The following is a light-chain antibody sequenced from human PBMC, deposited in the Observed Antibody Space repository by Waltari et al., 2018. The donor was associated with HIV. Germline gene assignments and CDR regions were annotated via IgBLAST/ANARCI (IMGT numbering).Light chain of an antibody. CDR1: TIGTKS. J-gene: IGLJ3*02. Sequence: SYVLTQPPSVSVAPGQTARIPCGGDTIGTKSVHWYQQKPGPAPVLVVYEDSVRPSGIPERIAGSNSGNTATLTISRVEPGDEADYYCQVWLSFLDHPGVFGGGTKLTVL. CDR2: EDS. V-gene: IGLV3-21*02. CDR3: QVWLSFLDHPGV.